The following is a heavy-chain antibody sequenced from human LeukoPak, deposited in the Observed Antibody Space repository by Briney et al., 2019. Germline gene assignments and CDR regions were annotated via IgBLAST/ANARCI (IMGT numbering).Heavy chain of an antibody. D-gene: IGHD4-23*01. Sequence: GGSPRLSCAASGFTFSSYWMNWVRQAPGKGLVWVSRIASDGSSTTYADSVKGRFSISRDNAKNTLYLQMNSLRAEDTAVYYCARGRPHGNDYWGQGTLVAVSS. V-gene: IGHV3-74*01. CDR1: GFTFSSYW. J-gene: IGHJ4*02. CDR3: ARGRPHGNDY. CDR2: IASDGSST.